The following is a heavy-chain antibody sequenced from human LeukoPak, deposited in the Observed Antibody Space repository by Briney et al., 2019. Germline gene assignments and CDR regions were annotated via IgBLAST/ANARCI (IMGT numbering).Heavy chain of an antibody. V-gene: IGHV4-39*07. J-gene: IGHJ6*03. CDR2: IYYSGST. CDR3: ARNIVVVPADIPDYYYYYMDV. D-gene: IGHD2-2*01. Sequence: SETLSLTCTVSGGSISSSSYYWGWIRQPPGKGLEWIGSIYYSGSTYYNPSLKSRVTISVDTSKNQFSLKLSSVTAADTAVYYCARNIVVVPADIPDYYYYYMDVWGKGTTVTVSS. CDR1: GGSISSSSYY.